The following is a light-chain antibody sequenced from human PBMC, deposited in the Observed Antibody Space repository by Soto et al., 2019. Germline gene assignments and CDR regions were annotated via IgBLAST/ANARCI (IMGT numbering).Light chain of an antibody. V-gene: IGLV2-14*03. CDR2: DVT. J-gene: IGLJ2*01. CDR1: SSDVGGYNY. CDR3: TSYTTGSSLVV. Sequence: QSALTQPASVSGSPGQSITISCTGTSSDVGGYNYVSWYQHHPGKAPKVIIYDVTNRPTGVSDRFSGSKSGNTASLTISGLQAEDELEYFCTSYTTGSSLVVFGGGTKLTVL.